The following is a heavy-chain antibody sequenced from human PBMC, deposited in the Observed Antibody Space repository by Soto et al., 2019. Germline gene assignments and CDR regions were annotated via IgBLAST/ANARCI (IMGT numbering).Heavy chain of an antibody. J-gene: IGHJ6*02. CDR1: GGSISSGDYY. V-gene: IGHV4-30-4*01. D-gene: IGHD2-15*01. Sequence: SETLSLTCTVFGGSISSGDYYWSWIRQPPGKGLEWIGYIYYSGSTYYNPSLKSRVTISVDTSKNPFSLKLSSVTAADTAVYYCASWSGRLYYYYGMDVWGQGTTVTVSS. CDR3: ASWSGRLYYYYGMDV. CDR2: IYYSGST.